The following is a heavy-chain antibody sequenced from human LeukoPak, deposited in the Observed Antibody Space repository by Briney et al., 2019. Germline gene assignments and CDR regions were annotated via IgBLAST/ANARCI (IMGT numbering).Heavy chain of an antibody. D-gene: IGHD6-13*01. V-gene: IGHV3-74*01. Sequence: GGSLRLSCAASGFTFVSYWMHWVRQAPGKGLVWVSRINGYGSSTDFADSVKGRFTISRDNSKNTLYLQMNNLRADDTAVYYCTRGPGSTWYSGYWGQGTLVTVSS. CDR1: GFTFVSYW. CDR3: TRGPGSTWYSGY. CDR2: INGYGSST. J-gene: IGHJ4*02.